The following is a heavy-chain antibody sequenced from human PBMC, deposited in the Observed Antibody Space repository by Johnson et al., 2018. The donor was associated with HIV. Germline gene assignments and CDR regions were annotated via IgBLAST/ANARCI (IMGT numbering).Heavy chain of an antibody. CDR2: ISYDGSNK. D-gene: IGHD1-26*01. J-gene: IGHJ3*02. V-gene: IGHV3-30*03. CDR1: GFTFSSYG. CDR3: ARVEWELGAFDI. Sequence: QVQLVESGGGVVQPGRSLRLSCAASGFTFSSYGMHWVRQAPGKGLEWVAVISYDGSNKYYADSVKGRFTISRDNSKNTLYLQMNSLRAEDTAVYYCARVEWELGAFDIWGQGTMVTVSS.